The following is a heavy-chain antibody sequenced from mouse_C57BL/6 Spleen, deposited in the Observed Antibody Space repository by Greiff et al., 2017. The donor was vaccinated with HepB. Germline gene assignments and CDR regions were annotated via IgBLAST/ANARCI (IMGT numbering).Heavy chain of an antibody. Sequence: VQLKQSGPELVKPGASVKISCKASGYSFTGYYMNWVKQSPEKSLEWIGEINPSTGGTTYNQKFKAKATLTVDKSSSTAYMQLKSLTSEDSAVYYCARKEGNYYGSSLGFAYWGQGTLVTVSA. D-gene: IGHD1-1*01. CDR2: INPSTGGT. V-gene: IGHV1-42*01. CDR1: GYSFTGYY. J-gene: IGHJ3*01. CDR3: ARKEGNYYGSSLGFAY.